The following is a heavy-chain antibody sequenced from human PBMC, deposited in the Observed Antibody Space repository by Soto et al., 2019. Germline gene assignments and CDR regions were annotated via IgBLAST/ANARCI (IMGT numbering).Heavy chain of an antibody. V-gene: IGHV3-11*04. CDR2: ISSSGSTI. CDR3: ARDDYDILTGSYYFDY. Sequence: PGGSLRLSCAASGFTFSDYYMSWIRQAPGKGLEWVSYISSSGSTIYYADSVKGRFTISRDNSKNTLYLQMNSLRAEDTAVYYCARDDYDILTGSYYFDYWGQGTLVTVSS. CDR1: GFTFSDYY. J-gene: IGHJ4*02. D-gene: IGHD3-9*01.